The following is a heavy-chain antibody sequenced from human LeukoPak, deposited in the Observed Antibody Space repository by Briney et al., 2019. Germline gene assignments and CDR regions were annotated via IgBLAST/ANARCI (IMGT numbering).Heavy chain of an antibody. J-gene: IGHJ3*02. CDR3: ARSIVGATNDAFDI. V-gene: IGHV3-21*01. D-gene: IGHD1-26*01. CDR2: ISSSSSYI. Sequence: GGSLRLSCAASGFSFTNYWMSWVRQAPGKGLEWVSSISSSSSYIYYADSVKGRFTISRDNAKNSLYLQMNSLRAEDTAVYYCARSIVGATNDAFDIWGQGTMVTVSS. CDR1: GFSFTNYW.